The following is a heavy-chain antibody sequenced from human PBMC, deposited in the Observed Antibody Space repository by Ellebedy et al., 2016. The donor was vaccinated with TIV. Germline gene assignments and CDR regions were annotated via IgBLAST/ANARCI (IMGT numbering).Heavy chain of an antibody. V-gene: IGHV1-46*01. CDR2: INPSGGDT. D-gene: IGHD3-10*01. J-gene: IGHJ4*02. Sequence: AASVKVSCKASGYTFTTYYMHWVRQAPGQGLEWMGIINPSGGDTTYAQNLQGRVSVTSDTSTSTVYMELSSLRSEDTAVYYCARDEYYYGSAIDYWGQGTLVTVSS. CDR3: ARDEYYYGSAIDY. CDR1: GYTFTTYY.